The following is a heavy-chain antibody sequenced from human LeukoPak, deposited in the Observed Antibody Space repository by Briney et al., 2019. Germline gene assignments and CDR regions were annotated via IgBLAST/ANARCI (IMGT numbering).Heavy chain of an antibody. Sequence: ASVKVSCKASGGTFSSYTISWVRQAPGQGLEWMGRIIPILGIANYAQKSQGRVTITADKSTSTAYMELSSLRSEDTAVYYCARDEQAGSGWYFDPWGQGTLVTVSS. J-gene: IGHJ5*02. CDR3: ARDEQAGSGWYFDP. CDR1: GGTFSSYT. CDR2: IIPILGIA. V-gene: IGHV1-69*04. D-gene: IGHD6-19*01.